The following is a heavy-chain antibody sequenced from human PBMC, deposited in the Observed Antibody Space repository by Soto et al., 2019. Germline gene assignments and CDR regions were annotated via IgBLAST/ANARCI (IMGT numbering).Heavy chain of an antibody. CDR3: AREGGGEPRPFDY. Sequence: GASVKVSCKASGGTFSIYTINWVRQAPGQGLEWMGRIIPILGIANYAQKFQGRVTITADKSTSTAYMELSSLRSEDTAVYYCAREGGGEPRPFDYWGQGTLVTVSS. J-gene: IGHJ4*02. D-gene: IGHD2-21*01. CDR1: GGTFSIYT. V-gene: IGHV1-69*04. CDR2: IIPILGIA.